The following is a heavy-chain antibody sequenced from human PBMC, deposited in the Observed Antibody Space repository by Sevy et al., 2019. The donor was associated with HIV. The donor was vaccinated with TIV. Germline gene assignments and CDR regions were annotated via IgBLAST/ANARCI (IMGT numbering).Heavy chain of an antibody. Sequence: GGSLRLSCAASGFSFNIYAMSWVRQAPGKGLEWISGISGDSRRLHYADSVKGRFTISRDNSKNMLYLQMSSLRSEDAVVYYCTKERSSGWPFDYWGQGTLVTVSS. V-gene: IGHV3-23*01. CDR1: GFSFNIYA. CDR2: ISGDSRRL. J-gene: IGHJ4*02. CDR3: TKERSSGWPFDY. D-gene: IGHD6-19*01.